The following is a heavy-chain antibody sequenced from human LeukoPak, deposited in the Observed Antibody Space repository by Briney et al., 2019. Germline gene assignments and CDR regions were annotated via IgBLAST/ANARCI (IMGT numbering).Heavy chain of an antibody. Sequence: GGSLRLSCAAPGFTFSSYGMHWVRQAPGKGLEWVAFIRYDGSNKYYADSVKGRFTISRDNSKNTLYLQMNSLRAEDTAVYYCASRYSGLGIDAFDIWGQGTMVTVSS. CDR2: IRYDGSNK. CDR3: ASRYSGLGIDAFDI. J-gene: IGHJ3*02. CDR1: GFTFSSYG. D-gene: IGHD6-6*01. V-gene: IGHV3-30*02.